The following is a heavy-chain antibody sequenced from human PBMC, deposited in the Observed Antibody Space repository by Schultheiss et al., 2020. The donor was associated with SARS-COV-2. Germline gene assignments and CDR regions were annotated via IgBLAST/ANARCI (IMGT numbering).Heavy chain of an antibody. V-gene: IGHV3-9*01. J-gene: IGHJ4*02. CDR3: ARQGWDDY. Sequence: GGSLRLSCAASGFTFDDYAMHWVRQAPGKGLEWVSGISWNSGSIGYADSVKGRFTISRDNAKNSLYLQMNSLRAEDTAVYYCARQGWDDYWGQGTLVTVSS. D-gene: IGHD1-26*01. CDR1: GFTFDDYA. CDR2: ISWNSGSI.